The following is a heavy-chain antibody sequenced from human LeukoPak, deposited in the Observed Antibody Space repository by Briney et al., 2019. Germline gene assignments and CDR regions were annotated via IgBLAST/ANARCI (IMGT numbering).Heavy chain of an antibody. Sequence: SETLSLTCTVSGGSFSTYYWSWIRQPAGKGLEWIGHIYTIGTTNYNPSLKSRVTMSIDTSKNQFSLKLSSVTAADTAIYYCARDAKYYYGSRTYFFFEYWGQGTLLTVSS. D-gene: IGHD3-10*01. CDR2: IYTIGTT. V-gene: IGHV4-4*07. CDR1: GGSFSTYY. J-gene: IGHJ4*02. CDR3: ARDAKYYYGSRTYFFFEY.